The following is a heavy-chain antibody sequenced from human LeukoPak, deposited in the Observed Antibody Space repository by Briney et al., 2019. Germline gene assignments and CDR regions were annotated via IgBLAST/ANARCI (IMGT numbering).Heavy chain of an antibody. CDR1: GYTFTSYD. J-gene: IGHJ6*02. Sequence: ASVKVSCKASGYTFTSYDINWVRQATGQGLEWMGWMNPNSGNTGYAQKFQGRVTMTRNTSISTAYMELSSLRSEDTAVYYCARDKLGDYGMDVWGQGTTVTVSS. V-gene: IGHV1-8*01. CDR3: ARDKLGDYGMDV. CDR2: MNPNSGNT. D-gene: IGHD3-16*01.